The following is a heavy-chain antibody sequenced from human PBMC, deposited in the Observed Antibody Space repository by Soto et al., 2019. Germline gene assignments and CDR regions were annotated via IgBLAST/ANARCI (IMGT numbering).Heavy chain of an antibody. CDR1: GGSFSGYY. J-gene: IGHJ6*03. D-gene: IGHD3-3*01. CDR2: INHSGST. CDR3: ARGYYDFWSGYSLSYYMDV. Sequence: TSETLSLTCAVYGGSFSGYYWSWSRQPPWKGLEWIGEINHSGSTNYNPSLKSRVTISVDTSKNQFSLKLSSVTAADTAVYYCARGYYDFWSGYSLSYYMDVWGKGTTVTVS. V-gene: IGHV4-34*01.